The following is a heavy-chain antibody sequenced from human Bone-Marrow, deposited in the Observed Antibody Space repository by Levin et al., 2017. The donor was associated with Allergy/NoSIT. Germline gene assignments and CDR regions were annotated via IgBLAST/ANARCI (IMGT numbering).Heavy chain of an antibody. CDR1: GGTFSSYG. J-gene: IGHJ6*02. V-gene: IGHV1-69*13. D-gene: IGHD3-3*01. Sequence: ASVKVSCKASGGTFSSYGITWVRQAPGQGLEWMGGIIPISGRTNYAQKFQGRVTVTADESTNSAYMELNSLRSEDTAVYYCARADFWSDRYFYYGLDVWGQGTTVTVSS. CDR3: ARADFWSDRYFYYGLDV. CDR2: IIPISGRT.